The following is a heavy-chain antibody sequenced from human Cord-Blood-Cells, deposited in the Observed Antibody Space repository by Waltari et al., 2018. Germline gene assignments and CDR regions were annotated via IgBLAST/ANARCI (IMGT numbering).Heavy chain of an antibody. CDR2: ISAYNGNT. CDR1: GYTFTSYG. V-gene: IGHV1-18*01. CDR3: ARAYYDFWSGYQDHDY. D-gene: IGHD3-3*01. Sequence: QVQLVQSGAEVKKPGASVKVSCKASGYTFTSYGISWVRQAPGQGLEWMGWISAYNGNTNEAQKLQGRVTMTTDTSTSTAYMELRSLRSDDTAVYYCARAYYDFWSGYQDHDYWGQGTLVTVSS. J-gene: IGHJ4*02.